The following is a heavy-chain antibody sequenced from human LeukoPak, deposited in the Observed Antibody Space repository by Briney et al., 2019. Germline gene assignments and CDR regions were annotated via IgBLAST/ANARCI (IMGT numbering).Heavy chain of an antibody. D-gene: IGHD6-13*01. CDR3: ARGPPIAAAGPSNFDY. Sequence: GGSLRFSCAASGFTFGSYSMNRVRQAPGKGLEWVSSISSSSSYIYYADSVKGRFTISRDNAKNSLYLQMNSLRAEDTAVYYCARGPPIAAAGPSNFDYWGQGTLVTVSS. J-gene: IGHJ4*02. V-gene: IGHV3-21*01. CDR1: GFTFGSYS. CDR2: ISSSSSYI.